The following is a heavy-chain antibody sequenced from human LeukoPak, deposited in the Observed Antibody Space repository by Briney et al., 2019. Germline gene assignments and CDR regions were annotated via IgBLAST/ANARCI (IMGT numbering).Heavy chain of an antibody. Sequence: NPGGSLRLSCAASGFTFSSYSMTWVRRSPGKGLEWVSSISRNSGYIYYTDSMKGRLTISRDNANNPLYLQMNNLRAEDTAMYYCARGRRTGDRGYYFDYWGQGTLVTVSS. J-gene: IGHJ4*02. V-gene: IGHV3-21*01. D-gene: IGHD7-27*01. CDR3: ARGRRTGDRGYYFDY. CDR2: ISRNSGYI. CDR1: GFTFSSYS.